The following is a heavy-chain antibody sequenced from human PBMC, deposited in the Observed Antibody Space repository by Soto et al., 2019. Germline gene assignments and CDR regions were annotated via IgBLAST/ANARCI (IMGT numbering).Heavy chain of an antibody. D-gene: IGHD3-22*01. CDR1: GFTFRNQD. V-gene: IGHV3-23*01. J-gene: IGHJ4*02. Sequence: EVQLLESGGGLVQPGGSLRLTCVGSGFTFRNQDMSWVRQAPGKGLEWVSGISGRGGVTYYADYVKGRFTISRDNSKNTLYLQMNNLRANDTAVYYCAKDRQFRSYYESAGHYNDWGQGTLVTVSS. CDR3: AKDRQFRSYYESAGHYND. CDR2: ISGRGGVT.